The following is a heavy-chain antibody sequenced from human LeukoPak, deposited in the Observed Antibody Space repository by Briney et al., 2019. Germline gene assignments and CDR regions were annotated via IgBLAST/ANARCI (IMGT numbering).Heavy chain of an antibody. CDR1: GFTVSSNY. CDR2: IYSGGST. V-gene: IGHV3-66*01. D-gene: IGHD3-3*01. Sequence: GGSLRLSCAASGFTVSSNYMSWVRQAPGKGLEWVSVIYSGGSTYYADSVKGRFTISRDNSKNTLYLQMNSLRAEDTAVYYCARVRWSGYYYDYWGQGTLVTVSS. J-gene: IGHJ4*02. CDR3: ARVRWSGYYYDY.